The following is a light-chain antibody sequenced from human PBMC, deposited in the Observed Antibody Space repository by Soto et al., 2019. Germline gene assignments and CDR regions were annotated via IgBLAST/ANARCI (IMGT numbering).Light chain of an antibody. CDR2: GAF. J-gene: IGKJ2*01. Sequence: EIVLTQSPGTLSLSPGERATLSCRASQSVSSSYLAWYQQKPGQAPRLLIYGAFSRATGIPDRFSGSGSGTDFTLPISRLEPEDFAVYYCQQYGGSPPYTFGQGTKLEIK. CDR1: QSVSSSY. V-gene: IGKV3-20*01. CDR3: QQYGGSPPYT.